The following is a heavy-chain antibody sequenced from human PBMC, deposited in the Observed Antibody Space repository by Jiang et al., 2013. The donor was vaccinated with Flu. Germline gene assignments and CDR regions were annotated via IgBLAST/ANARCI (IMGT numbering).Heavy chain of an antibody. D-gene: IGHD3-10*01. Sequence: YWDDDKRYSPSLKSRLTITKDTSKNQVVLTMTNMDPVDTATYYCAHSKDRSLWFGELLYDAFDIWGQGTMVTVSS. CDR2: YWDDDK. V-gene: IGHV2-5*02. J-gene: IGHJ3*02. CDR3: AHSKDRSLWFGELLYDAFDI.